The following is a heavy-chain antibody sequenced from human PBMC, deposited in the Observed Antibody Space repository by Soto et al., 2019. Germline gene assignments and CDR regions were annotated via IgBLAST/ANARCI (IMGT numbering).Heavy chain of an antibody. CDR2: MNPNSGNT. D-gene: IGHD2-2*01. V-gene: IGHV1-8*01. J-gene: IGHJ5*02. CDR1: GYTFTSYD. Sequence: GASVKVSCKASGYTFTSYDINWVRQATGQGLEWMGWMNPNSGNTGYAQKFQGRVTMTRNTSISTAYMELSSLRSEDTAVYYCARGNGSVVVPAGQYNWFDPWGQGTLVTVSS. CDR3: ARGNGSVVVPAGQYNWFDP.